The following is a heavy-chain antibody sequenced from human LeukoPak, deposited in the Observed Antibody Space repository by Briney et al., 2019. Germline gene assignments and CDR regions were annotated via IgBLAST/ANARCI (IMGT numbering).Heavy chain of an antibody. Sequence: GGSLRLSCAASGFTFSNYDMHWVSQGAGKGMEWISGIGTAGDTYHVDSVKGRFTISRENAKNSLHLQMNNLRVGDTAVYYCVRAMRVRMGAYDIWGQRTMVMVSS. CDR3: VRAMRVRMGAYDI. CDR1: GFTFSNYD. D-gene: IGHD2-2*01. J-gene: IGHJ3*02. CDR2: IGTAGDT. V-gene: IGHV3-13*01.